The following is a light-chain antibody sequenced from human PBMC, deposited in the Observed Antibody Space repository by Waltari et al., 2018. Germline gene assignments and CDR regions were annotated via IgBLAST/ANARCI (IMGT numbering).Light chain of an antibody. CDR3: AAWDDSVNGHWV. CDR2: SND. V-gene: IGLV1-44*01. CDR1: RYNIGSSS. J-gene: IGLJ3*02. Sequence: QSVLTQPPSVSGNPGQRVTISCSGSRYNIGSSSVHWYQQLPGTAPNLLIDSNDQRPSGVPDRFSGSKSGTSASLAISGLQSEDEADYYCAAWDDSVNGHWVFGGGTKLTVL.